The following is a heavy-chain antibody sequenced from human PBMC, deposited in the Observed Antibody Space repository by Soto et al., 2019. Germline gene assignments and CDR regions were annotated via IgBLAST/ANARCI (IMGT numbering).Heavy chain of an antibody. J-gene: IGHJ2*01. V-gene: IGHV4-31*03. Sequence: QVQLQESGPGLVKPSQTLSLTCTVSGGSISSGGYYWSWIRQHPGKGLEWIGYIYDSGSTYYNPAPKSRVTISVDTAKKQFSLKLSYVTAADTAVYYCARDKDGNWYFDLWGRGTLVTVSS. CDR3: ARDKDGNWYFDL. CDR2: IYDSGST. CDR1: GGSISSGGYY.